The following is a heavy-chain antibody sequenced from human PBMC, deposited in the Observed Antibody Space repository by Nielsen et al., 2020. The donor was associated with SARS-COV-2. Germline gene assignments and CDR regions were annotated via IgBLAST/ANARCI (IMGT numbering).Heavy chain of an antibody. Sequence: ASVKVSCKASGYTFTSYDINWVRQATGQGLEWMGWMNPNSGNTGYAQKLQGRVTMTTDTSTSTAYMELRSLRSDDTAVYYCARNGYSGYDDYWGQGTLVTVSS. J-gene: IGHJ4*02. CDR2: MNPNSGNT. D-gene: IGHD5-12*01. CDR1: GYTFTSYD. V-gene: IGHV1-8*01. CDR3: ARNGYSGYDDY.